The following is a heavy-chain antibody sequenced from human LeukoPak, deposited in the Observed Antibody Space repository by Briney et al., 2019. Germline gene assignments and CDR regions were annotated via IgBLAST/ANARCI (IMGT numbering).Heavy chain of an antibody. CDR3: AKHRSGIAASGSNY. Sequence: GRSLRLSCAASGFTFSSFAMSWVRQAPGKGLEWVSVSLISGSGGDSGGSTYYADSVKGRFTISRDDSNNTLYLQMSSLRVEDTAVYYCAKHRSGIAASGSNYWGQGALVSVSS. V-gene: IGHV3-23*01. J-gene: IGHJ4*02. D-gene: IGHD6-13*01. CDR1: GFTFSSFA. CDR2: ISGSGGDSGGST.